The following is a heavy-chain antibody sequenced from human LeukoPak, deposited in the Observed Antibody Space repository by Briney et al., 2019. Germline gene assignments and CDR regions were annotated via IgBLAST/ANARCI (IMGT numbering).Heavy chain of an antibody. CDR1: GFTFSSYS. J-gene: IGHJ4*02. D-gene: IGHD5-24*01. CDR2: ISSSSSYI. CDR3: ARLRRDGFLDY. V-gene: IGHV3-21*06. Sequence: GGSLGLSCAASGFTFSSYSMNWVRQAPGKGLEWVSSISSSSSYIYYADSVKGRFTISRDNAKNSLYLQMNSLRAEDTAVYYCARLRRDGFLDYWGQGTLVTVSS.